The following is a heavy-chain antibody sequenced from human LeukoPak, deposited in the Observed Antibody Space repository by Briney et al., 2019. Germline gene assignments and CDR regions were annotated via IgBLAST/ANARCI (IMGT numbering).Heavy chain of an antibody. CDR1: GGSISGYH. J-gene: IGHJ4*02. Sequence: SETLSLTCTVSGGSISGYHWSWFRQPPAKGLEWIAYICYSGSTNYNPSLTSRVTMSVDTSKNQFSLKLSSVTAADTAVYYCARYGYNYGLDFWGQGALVTVSS. D-gene: IGHD5-18*01. V-gene: IGHV4-59*08. CDR3: ARYGYNYGLDF. CDR2: ICYSGST.